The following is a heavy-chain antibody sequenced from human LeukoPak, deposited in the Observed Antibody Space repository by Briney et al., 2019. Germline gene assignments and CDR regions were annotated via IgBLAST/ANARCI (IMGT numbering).Heavy chain of an antibody. CDR2: IRSDGSDT. D-gene: IGHD2-21*02. V-gene: IGHV3-74*01. CDR3: ARGRLVVTALDY. Sequence: GGSLRLSCAASGFTFSDTWMHWVRQAPGEGLVWASRIRSDGSDTRYAESVKGRFTISRDNAKNTLYLQMGSLRPEDMAVYYCARGRLVVTALDYWGQGTLVTVSS. CDR1: GFTFSDTW. J-gene: IGHJ4*02.